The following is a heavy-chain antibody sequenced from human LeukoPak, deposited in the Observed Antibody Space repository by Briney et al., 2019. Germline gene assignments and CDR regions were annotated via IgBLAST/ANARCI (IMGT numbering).Heavy chain of an antibody. Sequence: PSETLSLTCAVYGGSFSGYYWSWIRQPPGKGLEWIGEINHSGSTSYNPSLKSRVTISVDTSKNQFSLKLTSVTAADTAVYYCAREAQRGWFDPWGQGTLVTVSS. CDR1: GGSFSGYY. J-gene: IGHJ5*02. CDR3: AREAQRGWFDP. CDR2: INHSGST. V-gene: IGHV4-34*01. D-gene: IGHD6-25*01.